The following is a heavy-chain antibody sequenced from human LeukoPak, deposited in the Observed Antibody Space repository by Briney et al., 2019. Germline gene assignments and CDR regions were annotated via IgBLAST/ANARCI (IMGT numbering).Heavy chain of an antibody. V-gene: IGHV4-34*01. CDR1: GGSFSGYY. CDR2: INHSGST. D-gene: IGHD3-9*01. CDR3: ARGGKYYDILTGLDWAF. Sequence: PSETLSLTCAVYGGSFSGYYWSWIRQPPGKGLEWIGEINHSGSTNYNPSLKSRVTISVDTSKNQFSLKLSSVTAADTAVYYCARGGKYYDILTGLDWAFWGQGTLDTVSS. J-gene: IGHJ4*02.